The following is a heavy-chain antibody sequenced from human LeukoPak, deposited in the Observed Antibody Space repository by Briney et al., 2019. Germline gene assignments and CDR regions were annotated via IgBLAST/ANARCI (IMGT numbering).Heavy chain of an antibody. CDR3: AKHYLNLFQNHDY. D-gene: IGHD1-14*01. CDR1: GFTFSSYA. J-gene: IGHJ4*02. Sequence: GSLRLSCAASGFTFSSYAMSWVRQAPGKGLGWVSAISGSGGSTCYADSVKGRFTISRDNSKNTLYLQMNSLRAEDTAVYYCAKHYLNLFQNHDYWGQGTLVTVSS. V-gene: IGHV3-23*01. CDR2: ISGSGGST.